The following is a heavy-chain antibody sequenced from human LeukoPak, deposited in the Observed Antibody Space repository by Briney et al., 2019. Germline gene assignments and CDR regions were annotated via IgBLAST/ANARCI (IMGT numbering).Heavy chain of an antibody. J-gene: IGHJ3*02. V-gene: IGHV4-38-2*01. Sequence: KTSETLSLTCAVSGYSISSGYYWGWIRQPPGKGLEWIGSIYHSGSTYFNPSLKSRVTISVDMSKNQFSLKLSSVTAADTAVYYCARQGSGYYYSAFDIWGQGTMVTVSS. CDR1: GYSISSGYY. CDR2: IYHSGST. CDR3: ARQGSGYYYSAFDI. D-gene: IGHD3-22*01.